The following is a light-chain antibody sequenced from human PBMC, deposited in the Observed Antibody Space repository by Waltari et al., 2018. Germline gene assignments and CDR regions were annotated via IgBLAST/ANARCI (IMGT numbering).Light chain of an antibody. CDR2: RNN. V-gene: IGLV1-47*01. J-gene: IGLJ1*01. CDR1: HSNLRCHY. CDR3: ASWDESHYV. Sequence: QSVLTQPPSASETPGQRVTISCSGSHSNLRCHYLYWYQQLPGSAPQLLIYRNNLRPSGVPDRFSASKYGTLASLVISGLRSEDEGVYYCASWDESHYVFGGGTTVTVL.